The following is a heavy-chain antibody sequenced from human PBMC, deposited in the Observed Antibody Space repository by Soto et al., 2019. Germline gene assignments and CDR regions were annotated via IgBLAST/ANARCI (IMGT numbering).Heavy chain of an antibody. V-gene: IGHV1-18*01. J-gene: IGHJ6*02. D-gene: IGHD2-8*01. Sequence: GASVKVTCKDSGYSFTTYGSRWVRQAPGQGLEWMGWISGYNGDTNNAQKFQDRVTMTIDRSTTTAYLELRSLTSDDTAVYYCAKNGHPPYYYYGMDVWGQGTTVTSP. CDR1: GYSFTTYG. CDR2: ISGYNGDT. CDR3: AKNGHPPYYYYGMDV.